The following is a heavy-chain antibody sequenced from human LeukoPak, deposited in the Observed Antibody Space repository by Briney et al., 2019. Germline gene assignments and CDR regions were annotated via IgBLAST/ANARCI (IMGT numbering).Heavy chain of an antibody. Sequence: YPSETLSLTCAVYGGSFSGYYWSWIRQPPVKGLEWIGEINHSGSTNYNPSLKSRVTISVDTSKNQFSLKLSSVTAADTAVYYCARTGGYDYSSLVYWGQGTLVTVSS. CDR3: ARTGGYDYSSLVY. V-gene: IGHV4-34*01. D-gene: IGHD5-12*01. CDR2: INHSGST. J-gene: IGHJ4*02. CDR1: GGSFSGYY.